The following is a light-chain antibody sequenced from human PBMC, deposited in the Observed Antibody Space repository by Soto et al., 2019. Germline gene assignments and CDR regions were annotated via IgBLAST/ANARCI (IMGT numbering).Light chain of an antibody. CDR2: NYN. J-gene: IGLJ3*02. CDR3: ATWVVDVSGLV. Sequence: QAVVTQPPSASGTPGQTVTISCSGSSSNIGSNYVYWYQQLPGTAPKLLIYNYNLRPSGVVDRFSGSRSGTSASLAISWLRSEDGADFFCATWVVDVSGLVFGGGTKVTLL. V-gene: IGLV1-47*02. CDR1: SSNIGSNY.